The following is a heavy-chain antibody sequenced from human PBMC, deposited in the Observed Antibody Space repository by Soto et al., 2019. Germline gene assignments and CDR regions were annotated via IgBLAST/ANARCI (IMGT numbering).Heavy chain of an antibody. CDR2: IIPIFGTA. CDR1: GGTFSSYA. V-gene: IGHV1-69*13. D-gene: IGHD6-13*01. J-gene: IGHJ4*02. CDR3: AREPPAGIAAAYYFDY. Sequence: ASVKVSCKASGGTFSSYAISWVRQAPGQGLEWMGGIIPIFGTANYAQKFQGRVTITADESTSTAYMELSSLRSEDTAVYYCAREPPAGIAAAYYFDYWGQGTLVTVSS.